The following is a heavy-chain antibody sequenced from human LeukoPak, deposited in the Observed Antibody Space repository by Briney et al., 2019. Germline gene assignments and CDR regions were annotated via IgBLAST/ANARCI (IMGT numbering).Heavy chain of an antibody. CDR3: ARAGSDIVVVPAAKGSHGYYYYYYYMDV. J-gene: IGHJ6*03. Sequence: GRSLRLSCAASGFTFDDYAMHWVRQAPGKGLEWVSGISWNSGSIGYADSVKGRFTISRDNAKNTLYLQMNSLRAEDTAVYYCARAGSDIVVVPAAKGSHGYYYYYYYMDVWGKGTTVTVSS. CDR1: GFTFDDYA. CDR2: ISWNSGSI. D-gene: IGHD2-2*01. V-gene: IGHV3-9*01.